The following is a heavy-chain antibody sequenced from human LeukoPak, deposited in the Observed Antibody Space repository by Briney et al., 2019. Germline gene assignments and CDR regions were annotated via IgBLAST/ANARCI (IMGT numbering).Heavy chain of an antibody. Sequence: GGSLRLSCAASGFTLSSYMNWVRQAPGKGLEWVSSISSSSSYIYYAESVEGRFTISRDNAKNSLYLQMNSLRAEDTAVYYCASAPGGWYFDYWGQGTLVTVSS. CDR3: ASAPGGWYFDY. CDR2: ISSSSSYI. D-gene: IGHD6-19*01. V-gene: IGHV3-21*01. CDR1: GFTLSSY. J-gene: IGHJ4*02.